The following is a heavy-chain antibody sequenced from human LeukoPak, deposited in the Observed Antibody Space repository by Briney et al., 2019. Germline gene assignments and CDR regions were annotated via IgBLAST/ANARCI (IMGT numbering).Heavy chain of an antibody. D-gene: IGHD6-19*01. CDR3: ASSRALGEQWLLY. J-gene: IGHJ4*02. Sequence: GGSLRLSCEASGFTFGSYVMSWVRQAPGKGLEWVSAISGGSDGTYYADSVRGRFTISRDNAKNSLYLQMNSLRAEDTAVFYCASSRALGEQWLLYWGQGTLVTVSS. CDR1: GFTFGSYV. CDR2: ISGGSDGT. V-gene: IGHV3-23*01.